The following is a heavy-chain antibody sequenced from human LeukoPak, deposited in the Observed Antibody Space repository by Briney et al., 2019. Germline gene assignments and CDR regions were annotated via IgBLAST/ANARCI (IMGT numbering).Heavy chain of an antibody. Sequence: GGSLRLSCAASGFTFSSYWMSWVRQAPGKGLEWVANIKQDGSEKYYVDSVKGRFTISRDDSKNTAYLQMNSLKTEDTAVYYCTSWGGIAVGYYMDVWGKGTTVTVSS. CDR3: TSWGGIAVGYYMDV. CDR1: GFTFSSYW. J-gene: IGHJ6*03. D-gene: IGHD6-19*01. V-gene: IGHV3-7*03. CDR2: IKQDGSEK.